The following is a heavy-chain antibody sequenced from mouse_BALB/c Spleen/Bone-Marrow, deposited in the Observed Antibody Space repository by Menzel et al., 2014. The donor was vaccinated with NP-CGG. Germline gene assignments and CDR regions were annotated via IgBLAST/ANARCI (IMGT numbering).Heavy chain of an antibody. J-gene: IGHJ3*01. CDR3: ARIYDYDRGAWFAY. Sequence: EVQLQQSGPELVKPGASVKISCKASGYSFTGYFMNWVMQSHGKSLEWIGRINPYNGDTFYNQKFKGKATLTVDKSSNTAHMEPRSLASEDSAVYYCARIYDYDRGAWFAYWGQGTLVTVSA. D-gene: IGHD2-4*01. CDR1: GYSFTGYF. V-gene: IGHV1-20*02. CDR2: INPYNGDT.